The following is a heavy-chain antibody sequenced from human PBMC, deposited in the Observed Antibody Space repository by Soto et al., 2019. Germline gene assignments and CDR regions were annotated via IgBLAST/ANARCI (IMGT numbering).Heavy chain of an antibody. CDR1: GYTLTGYY. CDR2: MNPNSGNT. CDR3: ARDLAAAGTYYYYGMDV. J-gene: IGHJ6*02. D-gene: IGHD6-13*01. Sequence: ASVKGSCKASGYTLTGYYMHWVRQATGQGLEWMGWMNPNSGNTGYAQKFQGRVTMTRNTSISTAYMELSSLRSEDTAVYYCARDLAAAGTYYYYGMDVWGQGTTVTVSS. V-gene: IGHV1-8*02.